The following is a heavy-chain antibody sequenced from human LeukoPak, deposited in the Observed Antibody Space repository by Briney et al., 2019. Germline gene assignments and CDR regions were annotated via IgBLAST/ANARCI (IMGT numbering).Heavy chain of an antibody. V-gene: IGHV4-34*01. CDR1: GGSFSGYY. J-gene: IGHJ6*03. CDR2: INHSGST. Sequence: PSETLSLTCAVYGGSFSGYYWSWIRQPPGKGLEWIGEINHSGSTNYNPSLKSRVTISVDTSKNQFSLKLSSVTAADTAVYYCARVRDVRFLEYYYYYYMDVWGKGTTVTVSS. CDR3: ARVRDVRFLEYYYYYYMDV. D-gene: IGHD3-3*01.